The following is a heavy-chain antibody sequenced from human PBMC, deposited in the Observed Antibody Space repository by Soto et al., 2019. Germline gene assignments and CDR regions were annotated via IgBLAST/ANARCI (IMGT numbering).Heavy chain of an antibody. CDR1: GGSISRDSHH. Sequence: SSETLSLTCTVSGGSISRDSHHWDWIRQPPGKGPEWIGSIFFTGRTYYNPSLKSRVTISVDTSKNQFSLAMNYVTAADTAVYYCARLVAAAGFRFDPWGQGTLVTVSS. CDR3: ARLVAAAGFRFDP. D-gene: IGHD6-13*01. J-gene: IGHJ5*02. V-gene: IGHV4-39*01. CDR2: IFFTGRT.